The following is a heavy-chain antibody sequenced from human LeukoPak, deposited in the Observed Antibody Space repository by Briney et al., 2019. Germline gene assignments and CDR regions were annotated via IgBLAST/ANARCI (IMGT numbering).Heavy chain of an antibody. Sequence: ASVMVSCYAAGYTFTSYGYSWGRQAPGQGLEGRGGISAYNGSTNYAQTLQGRVTMTTDTSTSTAYMELRSLRSDDTAVYYGARDGGRHLEDYYDSSGYYYNYWGQGTLVTVSS. CDR1: GYTFTSYG. V-gene: IGHV1-18*01. D-gene: IGHD3-22*01. CDR3: ARDGGRHLEDYYDSSGYYYNY. CDR2: ISAYNGST. J-gene: IGHJ4*02.